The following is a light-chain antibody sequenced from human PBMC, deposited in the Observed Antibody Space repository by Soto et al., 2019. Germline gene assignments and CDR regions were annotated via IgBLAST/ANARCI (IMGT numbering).Light chain of an antibody. J-gene: IGKJ1*01. CDR3: QQYCSSPPWT. V-gene: IGKV3-20*01. CDR1: QSVSSSY. CDR2: GAS. Sequence: EIVLTQSPGTLSLSPGERATLSCRASQSVSSSYLAWYQQKPGQAPRLLIYGASSRATGIPDRFSGSGSGTDFTLTISRLKPEDFSVYYCQQYCSSPPWTFGQGTKVEIK.